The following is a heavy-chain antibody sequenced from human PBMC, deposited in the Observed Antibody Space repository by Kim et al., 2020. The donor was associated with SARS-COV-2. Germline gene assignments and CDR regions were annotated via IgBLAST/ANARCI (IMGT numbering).Heavy chain of an antibody. D-gene: IGHD6-6*01. J-gene: IGHJ3*02. CDR1: GGSISSGSYY. CDR2: IYTSGST. V-gene: IGHV4-61*02. Sequence: SETLSLTCTVSGGSISSGSYYWSWIRQPAGKGLEWIGRIYTSGSTNYNPSLKSRVTISVDTSKNQFSLKLSSVTAADTAVYYCAREVAARPYAFDIWGQGTMVTVSS. CDR3: AREVAARPYAFDI.